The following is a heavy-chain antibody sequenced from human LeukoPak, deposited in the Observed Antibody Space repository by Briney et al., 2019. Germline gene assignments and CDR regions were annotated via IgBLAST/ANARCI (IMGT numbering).Heavy chain of an antibody. V-gene: IGHV3-53*01. D-gene: IGHD3-3*01. Sequence: GGPLRLSCAASGFTVSSNYMSWVRQAPGKGLEWVSVIYSGSSTYYADSVKGRFTISRANSKNTLYLQMNSLRAEDTAVYYCATGYDFWSGYLVSDYWGQGTLVTVSS. CDR1: GFTVSSNY. J-gene: IGHJ4*02. CDR3: ATGYDFWSGYLVSDY. CDR2: IYSGSST.